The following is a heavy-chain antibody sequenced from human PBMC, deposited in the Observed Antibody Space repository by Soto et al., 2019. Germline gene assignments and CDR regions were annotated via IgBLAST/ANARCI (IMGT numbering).Heavy chain of an antibody. CDR1: GGSFSGYY. CDR2: INHSGST. V-gene: IGHV4-34*01. CDR3: ARGRGIAAAGGMDV. D-gene: IGHD6-13*01. J-gene: IGHJ6*02. Sequence: SETQSLTCAVYGGSFSGYYLSWIRQPPGKGLEWIGEINHSGSTNYNPSLKSRVTISVDTSKNQFSLKLSSVTAADTAVYYCARGRGIAAAGGMDVWGQGTTVTVSS.